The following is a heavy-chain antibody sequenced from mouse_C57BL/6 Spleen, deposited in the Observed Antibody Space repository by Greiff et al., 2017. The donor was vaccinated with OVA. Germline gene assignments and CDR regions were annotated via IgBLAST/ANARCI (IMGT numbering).Heavy chain of an antibody. D-gene: IGHD2-4*01. J-gene: IGHJ4*01. V-gene: IGHV3-1*01. CDR1: GYSITSGYD. CDR2: ISYSGST. Sequence: DVKLVESGPGMVKPSQSLSLTCTVTGYSITSGYDWHWIRHFPGNKLEWMGYISYSGSTNYNPSLKSRISITHDTSKNHFFLKLNSVTTEDTATYYCARYDYDDAMDYWGQGTSVTVSS. CDR3: ARYDYDDAMDY.